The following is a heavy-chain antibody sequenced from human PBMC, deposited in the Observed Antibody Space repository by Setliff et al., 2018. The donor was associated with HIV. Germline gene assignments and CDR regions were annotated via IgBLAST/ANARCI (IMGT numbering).Heavy chain of an antibody. D-gene: IGHD2-2*01. V-gene: IGHV1-69*13. J-gene: IGHJ5*02. CDR3: AASADGDCATTNCANWFDP. CDR2: IIPIFGTG. Sequence: GASVKVSCKASGGTFSSHALSWVRQAPGQGLERMGGIIPIFGTGNYAQKFQGRVTITADESTSTAYMELSSLRSEDTAMYYCAASADGDCATTNCANWFDPWGQGTLVTVSS. CDR1: GGTFSSHA.